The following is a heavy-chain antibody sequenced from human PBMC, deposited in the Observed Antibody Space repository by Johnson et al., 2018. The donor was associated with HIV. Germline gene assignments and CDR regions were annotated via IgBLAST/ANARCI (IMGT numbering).Heavy chain of an antibody. CDR2: IWYDGDIT. CDR1: GFTFSSYG. CDR3: TRRHTVLGAFDI. V-gene: IGHV3-33*01. J-gene: IGHJ3*02. D-gene: IGHD2-8*01. Sequence: QVQVLESGGGLVQPGGSLRLSCAASGFTFSSYGMHWVRQAPGKGLEWVAVIWYDGDITYYVDSVKGRFTISRDNSKNTLYLQMNSLKTEDTAFYYCTRRHTVLGAFDIWGQGTMVTVSS.